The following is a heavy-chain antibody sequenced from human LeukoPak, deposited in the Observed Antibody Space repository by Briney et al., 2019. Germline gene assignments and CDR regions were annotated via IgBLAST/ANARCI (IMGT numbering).Heavy chain of an antibody. V-gene: IGHV3-7*01. CDR1: GFTFSNYW. J-gene: IGHJ4*02. CDR2: IKQDGSEK. CDR3: ARALDSSSSRYQAFEY. Sequence: GGSLRLSCVASGFTFSNYWMSWVRQAPGKGLEWVANIKQDGSEKYYVDSVKGRFTISRDNAKNSLYLQMNSLRAEDTAVYYCARALDSSSSRYQAFEYWGQGTLVTVSS. D-gene: IGHD2-2*01.